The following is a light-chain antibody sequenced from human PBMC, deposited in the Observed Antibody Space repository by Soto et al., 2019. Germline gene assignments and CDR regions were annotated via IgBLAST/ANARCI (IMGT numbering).Light chain of an antibody. CDR2: DVS. J-gene: IGLJ2*01. CDR3: SSYTSSSTLVV. V-gene: IGLV2-14*01. Sequence: QSTLTQPASVSGSPGQSITISCTGTSSDVGDFNYVSWYQQHPGKAPKLMIYDVSDRPSGVSNRFSGSKSGNTASLTISGLQAEDEADYYCSSYTSSSTLVVFGGGTEVTVL. CDR1: SSDVGDFNY.